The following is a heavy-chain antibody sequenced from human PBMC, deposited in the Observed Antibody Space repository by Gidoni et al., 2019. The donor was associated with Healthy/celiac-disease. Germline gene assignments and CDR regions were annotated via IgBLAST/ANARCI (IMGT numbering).Heavy chain of an antibody. Sequence: QVQLVESGGGVVQPGRSLRLSCAASGFTFSSYGMHWVRQAPGKGLEWVAVISYDGSNKYYEDSVKGRFTISRENSKNTLYLQMNSLRAEDTAVYYCAKEGGCSSTSCYPPYYYYMDVWGKGTTVTVSS. V-gene: IGHV3-30*18. J-gene: IGHJ6*03. D-gene: IGHD2-2*01. CDR2: ISYDGSNK. CDR3: AKEGGCSSTSCYPPYYYYMDV. CDR1: GFTFSSYG.